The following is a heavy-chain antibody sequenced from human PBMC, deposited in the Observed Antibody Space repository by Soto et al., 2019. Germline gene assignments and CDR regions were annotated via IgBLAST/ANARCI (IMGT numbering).Heavy chain of an antibody. CDR1: GFTFSSYG. D-gene: IGHD3-9*01. Sequence: GGSLRLSCAASGFTFSSYGMHWVRQAPGKGLEWVAVISYDESNKYYADSVKGRFTISRDNSKNTLYLQMNSLRAEDTAVYYCAKGKQSVLRYFDWSLYYGMDVWGQGTTVTVSS. V-gene: IGHV3-30*18. CDR3: AKGKQSVLRYFDWSLYYGMDV. CDR2: ISYDESNK. J-gene: IGHJ6*02.